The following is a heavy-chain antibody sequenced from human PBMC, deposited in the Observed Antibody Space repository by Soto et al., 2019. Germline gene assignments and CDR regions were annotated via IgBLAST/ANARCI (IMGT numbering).Heavy chain of an antibody. CDR3: ARAGDGYIFDY. CDR2: INSVSSTI. CDR1: GFTFSSYS. Sequence: GGSLRLSCAASGFTFSSYSMNWVRQAPGKGLEWVSYINSVSSTIYYADSVKGRFTISRDNAKNSLYLQLSSLRDEATAVYYCARAGDGYIFDYWGQGTLVTVSS. D-gene: IGHD2-21*01. V-gene: IGHV3-48*02. J-gene: IGHJ4*02.